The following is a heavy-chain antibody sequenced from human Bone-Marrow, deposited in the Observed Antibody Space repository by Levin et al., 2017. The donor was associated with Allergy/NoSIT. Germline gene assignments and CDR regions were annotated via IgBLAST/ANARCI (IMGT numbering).Heavy chain of an antibody. Sequence: KRSGPTLVKPTQTLTLTCRFSGFSLSPSGEGVGWIRPPPGKALEWLAVIYWDDDTRYSPSLKNRLTITKDNSKNQVVLTMTNMEAVDTATYYCIHRNSGGPPDYWGQGTLVTVSS. V-gene: IGHV2-5*02. CDR3: IHRNSGGPPDY. CDR2: IYWDDDT. J-gene: IGHJ4*02. CDR1: GFSLSPSGEG. D-gene: IGHD2-21*01.